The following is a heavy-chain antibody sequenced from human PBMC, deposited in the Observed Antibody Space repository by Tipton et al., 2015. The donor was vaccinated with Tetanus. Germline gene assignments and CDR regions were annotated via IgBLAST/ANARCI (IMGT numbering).Heavy chain of an antibody. J-gene: IGHJ4*02. CDR1: GASLRGGDYH. D-gene: IGHD5-24*01. V-gene: IGHV4-34*01. CDR3: ARWRDGFNRALDS. CDR2: ISHSENT. Sequence: GLVKPSETLSLTCTVSGASLRGGDYHWSWIRQPPGKGLEWIGEISHSENTNYNPSLQSRVTISMNTANNHIYLNLTSVTAADTAVYYCARWRDGFNRALDSWGQGIMVTVSS.